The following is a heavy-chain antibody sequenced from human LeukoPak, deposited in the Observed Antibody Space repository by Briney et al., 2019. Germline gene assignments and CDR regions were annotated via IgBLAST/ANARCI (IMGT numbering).Heavy chain of an antibody. CDR1: GFTFSSYA. CDR2: IKQDGSEK. D-gene: IGHD4-17*01. V-gene: IGHV3-7*01. CDR3: ARYYGQVDY. J-gene: IGHJ4*02. Sequence: GGSLRLSCAASGFTFSSYAMSWVRQAPGKGLEWVANIKQDGSEKYYVDSVKGRFTISRDNAKNSLYLQMNSLRAEDTAVYYCARYYGQVDYWGQGTLVTVSS.